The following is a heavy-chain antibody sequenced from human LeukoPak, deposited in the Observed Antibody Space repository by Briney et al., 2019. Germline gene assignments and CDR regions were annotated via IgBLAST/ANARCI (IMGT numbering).Heavy chain of an antibody. CDR1: GFTLSSYG. J-gene: IGHJ4*02. D-gene: IGHD2/OR15-2a*01. Sequence: PGGSLRLSCAASGFTLSSYGMHWVRQAPGKGLEWVAFIRYDGSNIYYVDSVKGRFTISRDDSKNTLYLQMNSLRAEDTAVYYCAKDRNSPPHYHSFDSWGQGTLVTVSS. CDR2: IRYDGSNI. CDR3: AKDRNSPPHYHSFDS. V-gene: IGHV3-30*02.